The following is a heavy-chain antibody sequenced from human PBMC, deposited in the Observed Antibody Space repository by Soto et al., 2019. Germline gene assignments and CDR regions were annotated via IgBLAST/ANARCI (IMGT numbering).Heavy chain of an antibody. D-gene: IGHD1-26*01. Sequence: QVHLVQSGAEVQKPGASVRISCQASGYAFTTSAIHWVRQAPGQSLEWMGWINPATGDTKYSQNVRGRVTFALDTSATTAYMDLRSLASHVTVVYYCARASGRSKLLPFYFDPWGQGTQVTVSS. V-gene: IGHV1-3*01. CDR3: ARASGRSKLLPFYFDP. CDR1: GYAFTTSA. J-gene: IGHJ5*02. CDR2: INPATGDT.